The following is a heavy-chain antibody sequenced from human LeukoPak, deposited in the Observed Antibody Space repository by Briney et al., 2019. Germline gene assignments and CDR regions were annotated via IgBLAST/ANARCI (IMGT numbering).Heavy chain of an antibody. Sequence: ASVKVSCKASGYTFTSYGISWMRQAPGQGLEWLGWINTKTGNPTYAQGFTGRFVFSLDTSVSTAYLQISSLKAEDTAIYYCARGWMELRFTLPYWGQGTLVTVSS. CDR1: GYTFTSYG. CDR2: INTKTGNP. D-gene: IGHD1-26*01. CDR3: ARGWMELRFTLPY. J-gene: IGHJ4*02. V-gene: IGHV7-4-1*02.